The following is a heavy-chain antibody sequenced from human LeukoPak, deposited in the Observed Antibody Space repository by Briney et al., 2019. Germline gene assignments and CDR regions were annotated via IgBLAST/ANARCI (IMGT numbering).Heavy chain of an antibody. Sequence: GGSLRLSCAASGFTVSSNYMSWVRQAPGKGLEWVSVIYSGGSTYYADSVKGRFTISRDNSKNSLYLQMNSLRAEDTAVYYCARAQDIVVVPAAIAYYYYGMDVWGQGTTVTVSS. J-gene: IGHJ6*02. V-gene: IGHV3-53*01. D-gene: IGHD2-2*01. CDR2: IYSGGST. CDR3: ARAQDIVVVPAAIAYYYYGMDV. CDR1: GFTVSSNY.